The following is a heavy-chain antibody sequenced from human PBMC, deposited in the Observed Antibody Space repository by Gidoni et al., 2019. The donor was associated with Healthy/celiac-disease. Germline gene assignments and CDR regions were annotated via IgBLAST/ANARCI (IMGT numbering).Heavy chain of an antibody. CDR3: ARDGPSATVTTYYYYYYGMDV. Sequence: EVQLVESGGGLVKPGGSLRLSCAASGFTFSSYSMNWVRQAPGKGLEWVSSISSSSSYIYYADSVKGRFTISRDNAKNSLYLQMNSLRAEDTAVYYCARDGPSATVTTYYYYYYGMDVWGQGTTVTVSS. V-gene: IGHV3-21*01. D-gene: IGHD4-17*01. J-gene: IGHJ6*02. CDR2: ISSSSSYI. CDR1: GFTFSSYS.